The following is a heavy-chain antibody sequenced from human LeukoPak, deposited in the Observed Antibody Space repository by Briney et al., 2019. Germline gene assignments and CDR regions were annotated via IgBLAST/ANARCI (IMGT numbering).Heavy chain of an antibody. CDR1: GFTFSSYG. J-gene: IGHJ4*02. D-gene: IGHD5-24*01. CDR3: AKDESLDGGFDY. Sequence: GGSLRLSCAASGFTFSSYGMSWVRQAPGKGLEWVSVISGSGGRTYYADSVKGRFTISRDNSKNTLYLQMNSLRVEDTAVYYCAKDESLDGGFDYWGQGTLVTVSS. CDR2: ISGSGGRT. V-gene: IGHV3-23*01.